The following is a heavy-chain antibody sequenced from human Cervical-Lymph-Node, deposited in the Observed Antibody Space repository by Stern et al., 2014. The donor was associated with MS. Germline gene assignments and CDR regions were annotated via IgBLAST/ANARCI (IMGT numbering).Heavy chain of an antibody. Sequence: VQLVESGGGVVQPGTSQRLSCVGSGLNFSNYGMNWVRRAPGKGLEWIAVISYDGRNKFYADSVMGRFTISRDNSKNTVWLQINSLRLEDTAIYYCAKLVQLTYNSDYWGQGTVLTVSS. J-gene: IGHJ4*02. CDR1: GLNFSNYG. CDR2: ISYDGRNK. V-gene: IGHV3-30*18. D-gene: IGHD1-1*01. CDR3: AKLVQLTYNSDY.